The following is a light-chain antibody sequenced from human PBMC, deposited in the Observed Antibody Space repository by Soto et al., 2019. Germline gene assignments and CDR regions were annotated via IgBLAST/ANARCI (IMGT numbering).Light chain of an antibody. CDR3: QQYNNWPRT. CDR2: RAS. V-gene: IGKV3-15*01. Sequence: EIVMTQSPATLSVSPGERATLSCRASQSVSSNLAWYQQKPGQAPRLLIYRASTRATGIPARLSGSGSGTEFTLTISSLQSEDFAVYYCQQYNNWPRTFGQGTKVEIQ. CDR1: QSVSSN. J-gene: IGKJ1*01.